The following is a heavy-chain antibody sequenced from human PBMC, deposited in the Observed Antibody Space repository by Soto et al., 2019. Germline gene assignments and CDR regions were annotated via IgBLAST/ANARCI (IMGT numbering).Heavy chain of an antibody. CDR2: KWYDGSYK. CDR3: AREYNRYFDP. D-gene: IGHD1-20*01. CDR1: GFTLSNPQ. V-gene: IGHV3-33*01. Sequence: QVQLVESGGGVVQPGRSLRLPCAAPGFTLSNPQMHWVRQAQGTGLEWVAVKWYDGSYKYYVDSVKGRLTISRNNSNNTLYLQMNSVRAEDTAVYYCAREYNRYFDPWGQGTLVTVSS. J-gene: IGHJ5*02.